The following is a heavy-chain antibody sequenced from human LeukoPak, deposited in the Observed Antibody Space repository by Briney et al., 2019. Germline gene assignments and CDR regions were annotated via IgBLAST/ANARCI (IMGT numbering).Heavy chain of an antibody. CDR2: IYYSGST. D-gene: IGHD3-22*01. CDR3: ATYYDSSGYYNWFDP. J-gene: IGHJ5*02. Sequence: SETLSLTCTVSGGSVSSGSYYWSWIRQPPGKGLEWIGYIYYSGSTNYNPSLKSRVTISVDTSKNQFSLKLSSVTAADTAVYYCATYYDSSGYYNWFDPWGQGTLVTVSS. V-gene: IGHV4-61*01. CDR1: GGSVSSGSYY.